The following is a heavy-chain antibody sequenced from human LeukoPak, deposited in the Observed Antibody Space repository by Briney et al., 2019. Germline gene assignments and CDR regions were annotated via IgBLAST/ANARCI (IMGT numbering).Heavy chain of an antibody. CDR3: VRDGYKAFDI. CDR2: ISHDGIKQ. J-gene: IGHJ3*02. D-gene: IGHD1-14*01. CDR1: RFTFKNYA. V-gene: IGHV3-30*04. Sequence: PGGSLRLSCAASRFTFKNYAMHWVRQAPGKGLEWVAVISHDGIKQSYADSVKGRFTISRDNAKNSLYLQMNSLRAEDTALYYCVRDGYKAFDIWGQGTMVTVSS.